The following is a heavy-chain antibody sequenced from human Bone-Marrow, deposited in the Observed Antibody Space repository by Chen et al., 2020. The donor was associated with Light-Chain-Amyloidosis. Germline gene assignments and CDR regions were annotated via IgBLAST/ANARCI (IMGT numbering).Heavy chain of an antibody. J-gene: IGHJ5*02. CDR3: AKDGNWNYHWFDP. V-gene: IGHV3-43*02. CDR2: ISGDGGNT. Sequence: DDYAMHWVRQATGKGLEWVSLISGDGGNTYYADSVKGRFTISRDNSKNXXYLXXXXXXXXDTXXXYCAKDGNWNYHWFDPWGQGTLVTVSS. CDR1: DDYA. D-gene: IGHD1-7*01.